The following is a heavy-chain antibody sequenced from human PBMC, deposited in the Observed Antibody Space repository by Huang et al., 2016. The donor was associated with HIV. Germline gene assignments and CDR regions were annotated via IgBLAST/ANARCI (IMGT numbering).Heavy chain of an antibody. CDR1: GGSIRSSDYH. CDR2: IYYQGST. D-gene: IGHD3-10*01. V-gene: IGHV4-39*01. Sequence: QLLLQESGPGLVKPSEAQALTCAVSGGSIRSSDYHWGWIRQPPGKGLVWMGSIYYQGSTPYSPSLKSRATIAVDTSKNLFFLNLTSMTAADTAVYYCARHREGPVAYYSGWGSHLNYMDVWGRGRTVVVSS. CDR3: ARHREGPVAYYSGWGSHLNYMDV. J-gene: IGHJ6*03.